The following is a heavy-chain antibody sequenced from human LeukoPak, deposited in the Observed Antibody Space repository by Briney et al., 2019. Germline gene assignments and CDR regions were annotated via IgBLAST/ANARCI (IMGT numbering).Heavy chain of an antibody. CDR3: ARVAGYYYGMDV. Sequence: KSSETLSLTCAVYGGSFSGYYWSWIRQPPGKGLEWIGEIYHSGSTNYNPSLKSRVTISVDKSKNQFSLKLSSVTAADTAVYYCARVAGYYYGMDVWGQGTTVTVSS. CDR1: GGSFSGYY. V-gene: IGHV4-34*01. CDR2: IYHSGST. J-gene: IGHJ6*02.